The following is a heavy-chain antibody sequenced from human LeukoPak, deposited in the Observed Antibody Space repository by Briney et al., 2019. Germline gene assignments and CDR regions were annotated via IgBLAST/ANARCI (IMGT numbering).Heavy chain of an antibody. CDR1: GFTVSSNY. J-gene: IGHJ4*02. V-gene: IGHV3-53*01. Sequence: GGSLRLSCAASGFTVSSNYMNWVRQAPGKGLEWVSVIFSGGRTYYADSVKGRFTISRDNAKNSLYLQMNSLRAEDTAVYYCARTYSSLRGTFDYWGQGTLVTVSS. CDR3: ARTYSSLRGTFDY. D-gene: IGHD6-6*01. CDR2: IFSGGRT.